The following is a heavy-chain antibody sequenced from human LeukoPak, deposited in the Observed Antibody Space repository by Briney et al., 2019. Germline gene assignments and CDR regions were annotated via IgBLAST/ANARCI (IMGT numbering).Heavy chain of an antibody. Sequence: GGSLRLSCTASGFAFDEHGMSWVRQVPGKGLEWVSGINWSGGSTGYADPLRGRFTISRDNAKNSLYLQMDSLRAEDTALYYCARAPITSPFYFDSWGQGTLVTVSS. V-gene: IGHV3-20*04. CDR2: INWSGGST. CDR3: ARAPITSPFYFDS. J-gene: IGHJ4*02. CDR1: GFAFDEHG. D-gene: IGHD2-2*01.